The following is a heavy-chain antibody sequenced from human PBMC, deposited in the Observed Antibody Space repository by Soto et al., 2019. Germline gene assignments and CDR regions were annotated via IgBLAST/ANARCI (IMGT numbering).Heavy chain of an antibody. CDR3: AKEGGQQLLRGYYYYYGMDV. CDR1: GFTFSSYG. CDR2: ISYDGSNK. J-gene: IGHJ6*02. V-gene: IGHV3-30*18. Sequence: GGSLRLSCAASGFTFSSYGMHWVRQAPGKGLEWVAVISYDGSNKYYADSVKGRFTISRDNSKNTLYLQMNSLRAEDTAVYYCAKEGGQQLLRGYYYYYGMDVWGQGTTVTVSS. D-gene: IGHD6-13*01.